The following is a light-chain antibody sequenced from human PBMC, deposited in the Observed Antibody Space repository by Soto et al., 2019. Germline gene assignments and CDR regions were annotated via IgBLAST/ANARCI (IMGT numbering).Light chain of an antibody. V-gene: IGKV1-5*01. CDR1: QSIGRW. J-gene: IGKJ1*01. CDR3: QQYNTYSPERT. CDR2: DAS. Sequence: DIQMTQSPSTLPASVGDRVTITCRASQSIGRWLAWYQQKPVKAPKLLIYDASSLESGVPSRFSGSGSGTEFTLTISSLQPDDFATYYCQQYNTYSPERTFGQGSKVDVK.